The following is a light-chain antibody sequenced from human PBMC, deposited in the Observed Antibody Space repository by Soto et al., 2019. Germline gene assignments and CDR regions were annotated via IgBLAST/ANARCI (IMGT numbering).Light chain of an antibody. Sequence: QPVLTQSPSASASLGASVKLTCTLSSGHSSYAIAWHQQQPEKGPRYLMKLNSDGSHSKGDGIPDRFSGSTSGAERYLTIFSLQSEDEADYYCQTWGNGNVVLGGGTKLTVL. J-gene: IGLJ2*01. CDR3: QTWGNGNVV. CDR2: LNSDGSH. V-gene: IGLV4-69*01. CDR1: SGHSSYA.